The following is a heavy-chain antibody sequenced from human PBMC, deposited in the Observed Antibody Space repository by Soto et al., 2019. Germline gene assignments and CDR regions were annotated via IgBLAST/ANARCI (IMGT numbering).Heavy chain of an antibody. CDR3: VRETLYSNYVAYYYGMDV. D-gene: IGHD4-4*01. Sequence: ASVKVSCKASGYTFTSYAMHWVLQAPGQRLEWMGWINAGNGNTKYSQKFQGRVTITRDTSASTAYMELSSLRSEDTAVYYCVRETLYSNYVAYYYGMDVWGQGTTVTVSS. V-gene: IGHV1-3*01. CDR2: INAGNGNT. CDR1: GYTFTSYA. J-gene: IGHJ6*02.